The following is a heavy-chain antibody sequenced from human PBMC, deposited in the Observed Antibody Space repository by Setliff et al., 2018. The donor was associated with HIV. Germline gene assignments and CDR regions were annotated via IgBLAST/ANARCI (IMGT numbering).Heavy chain of an antibody. D-gene: IGHD2-8*02. CDR3: ARGALLAVFDFDH. V-gene: IGHV1-3*03. Sequence: ASVKVSCKASGYTFTSNVMHWVRQAPGQGLEWMGWINTGNGNTKYSQDFQGRVTINWDTSASTAYLELRSLRSEDTAVYYCARGALLAVFDFDHWGQGTMVTVSS. CDR2: INTGNGNT. J-gene: IGHJ4*02. CDR1: GYTFTSNV.